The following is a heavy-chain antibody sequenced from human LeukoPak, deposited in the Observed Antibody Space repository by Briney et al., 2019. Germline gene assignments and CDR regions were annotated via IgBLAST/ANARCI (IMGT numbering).Heavy chain of an antibody. CDR3: ARYSSSWYETEYFQH. Sequence: GGSLRLSCAASGFTFSSYAMSWVRQAPGKGLEWVSATSGSGGSTYYADSVKGRLTISRDNSKNTLYLQMNSLRAEDTAVYYCARYSSSWYETEYFQHWGQGTLVTVSS. CDR1: GFTFSSYA. V-gene: IGHV3-23*01. CDR2: TSGSGGST. D-gene: IGHD6-13*01. J-gene: IGHJ1*01.